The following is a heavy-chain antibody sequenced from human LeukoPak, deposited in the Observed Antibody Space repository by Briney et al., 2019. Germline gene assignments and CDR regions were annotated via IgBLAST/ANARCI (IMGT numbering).Heavy chain of an antibody. CDR1: GFTFDDYA. V-gene: IGHV3-9*01. CDR2: ISWNSGSI. CDR3: AKDNRGEDYYYGMDV. D-gene: IGHD3-10*01. J-gene: IGHJ6*02. Sequence: GRSLRLSCAASGFTFDDYAMHWVRQAPGKGLEWVSGISWNSGSIGYADSVKGRFTISRDNAENSLYLQMNSLRAEDTALYYCAKDNRGEDYYYGMDVWGQGTTVTVSS.